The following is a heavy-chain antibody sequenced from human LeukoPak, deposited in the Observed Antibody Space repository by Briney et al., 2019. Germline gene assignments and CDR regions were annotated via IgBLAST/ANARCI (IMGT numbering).Heavy chain of an antibody. V-gene: IGHV3-23*01. CDR2: ISGSGGST. CDR1: GFTFSSYA. J-gene: IGHJ4*02. Sequence: GGSLRLSCAASGFTFSSYAMSWVRQAPGKGLGWGSAISGSGGSTYYADSVKGRVTVSRDNSKNTLYLQMNSLRADDTAVYYCAKGDYGGNSGRKFDYWGQGTLVTVSS. D-gene: IGHD4-23*01. CDR3: AKGDYGGNSGRKFDY.